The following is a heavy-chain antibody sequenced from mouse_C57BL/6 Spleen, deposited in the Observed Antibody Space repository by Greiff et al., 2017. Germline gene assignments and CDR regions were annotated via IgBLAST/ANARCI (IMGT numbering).Heavy chain of an antibody. J-gene: IGHJ3*01. Sequence: EVQLQESGPGLVKPSQSLSLTCSVTGYSITSGYYWNWIRQFPGNQLEWMGYISYDGSNNYNPSLKNRISITRDTSKNQFFLKLNSVTTEDTATDYCASAPELGRFAYWGQGTLVTVSA. D-gene: IGHD4-1*01. V-gene: IGHV3-6*01. CDR1: GYSITSGYY. CDR2: ISYDGSN. CDR3: ASAPELGRFAY.